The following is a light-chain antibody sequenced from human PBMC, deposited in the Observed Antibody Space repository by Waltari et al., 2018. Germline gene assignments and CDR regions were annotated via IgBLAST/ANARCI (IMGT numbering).Light chain of an antibody. V-gene: IGLV3-1*01. CDR2: QDS. J-gene: IGLJ2*01. CDR1: KLGVKY. Sequence: SYELTQPPSVSVSPGQTASIPCSGDKLGVKYACWYQQKPGQSPVLVIYQDSKRPSGIPERFSGSNSGNTATLTISGTQAMDEADYYCQAWDSSTASVFGGGTKLTVL. CDR3: QAWDSSTASV.